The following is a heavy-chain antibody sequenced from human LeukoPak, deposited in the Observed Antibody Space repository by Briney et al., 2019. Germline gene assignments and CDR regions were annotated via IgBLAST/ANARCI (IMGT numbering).Heavy chain of an antibody. D-gene: IGHD3-22*01. CDR2: ISGSGGST. J-gene: IGHJ4*02. Sequence: GGSLRLSCAASGFTFSSYAMSWVRQAPGKGLEWVSAISGSGGSTYYADSVKGRFTISRDNSKNTLYLQMNSLRAEDTAVYYCAKDPRRDSSGFYFDYWGQGTLVTVSS. CDR3: AKDPRRDSSGFYFDY. V-gene: IGHV3-23*01. CDR1: GFTFSSYA.